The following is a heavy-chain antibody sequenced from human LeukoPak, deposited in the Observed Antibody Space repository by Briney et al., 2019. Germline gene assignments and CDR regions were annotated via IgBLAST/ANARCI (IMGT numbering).Heavy chain of an antibody. V-gene: IGHV3-66*01. J-gene: IGHJ4*02. CDR3: ASYLY. Sequence: GGSLRLSCAASGFSVNNNYIYWVRQAPGKGLEWVSVIYSGGSTYYTDSVKGRFTISRDNSKNTVSLQLNSLRAEDTAVYYCASYLYWGQGTLVTVSS. CDR1: GFSVNNNY. CDR2: IYSGGST.